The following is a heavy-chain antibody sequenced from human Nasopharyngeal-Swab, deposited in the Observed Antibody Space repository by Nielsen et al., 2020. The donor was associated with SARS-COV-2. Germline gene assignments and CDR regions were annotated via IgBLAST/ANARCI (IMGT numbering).Heavy chain of an antibody. D-gene: IGHD2-15*01. J-gene: IGHJ6*02. Sequence: WVRQAPGQRLEWIGWIVVGSGNTNYAQKFQERVTITRDMSTSTAYMELSSLRSEDTAVYYCARDPQDIVVVVANYYYGMDVWGQGTTVTVSS. CDR3: ARDPQDIVVVVANYYYGMDV. CDR2: IVVGSGNT. V-gene: IGHV1-58*01.